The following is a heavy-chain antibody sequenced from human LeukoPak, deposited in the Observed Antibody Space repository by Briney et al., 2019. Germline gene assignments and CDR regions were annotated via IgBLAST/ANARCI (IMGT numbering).Heavy chain of an antibody. D-gene: IGHD6-6*01. Sequence: GGSLRLSCASSGFTFSSYAMSWVRQAPGKGLEWVSAISGSGGSTYYADSVKGRFTISRDNSKNTLYLQMNSLRAEDTAVYYCVKDRRIAARGGGYYFDYWGQGTLVTVSS. CDR3: VKDRRIAARGGGYYFDY. CDR1: GFTFSSYA. CDR2: ISGSGGST. J-gene: IGHJ4*02. V-gene: IGHV3-23*01.